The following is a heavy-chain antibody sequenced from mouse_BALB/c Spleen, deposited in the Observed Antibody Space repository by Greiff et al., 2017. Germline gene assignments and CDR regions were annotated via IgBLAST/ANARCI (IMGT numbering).Heavy chain of an antibody. CDR1: GFSLTSYG. CDR2: IWRGGST. V-gene: IGHV2-5-1*01. D-gene: IGHD1-1*01. J-gene: IGHJ4*01. CDR3: AKIITTVVAYYAMDY. Sequence: QVHVKQSGPSLVQPSQSLSITCTVSGFSLTSYGVHWVRQSPGKGLEWLGVIWRGGSTDYNAAFMSRLSITKDNSKSQVFFKMNSLQADDTAIYYCAKIITTVVAYYAMDYWGQGTSVTVSS.